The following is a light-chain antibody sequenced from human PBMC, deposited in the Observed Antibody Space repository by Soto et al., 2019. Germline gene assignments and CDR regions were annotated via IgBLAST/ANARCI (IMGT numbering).Light chain of an antibody. CDR1: QGISSY. CDR3: QQYNSYSQWT. J-gene: IGKJ1*01. V-gene: IGKV1-8*01. Sequence: AIRMTQSPSSFSSSTGDRVTITCRASQGISSYLAWYQQKPGKAPKLLIYAASTLQSGVPSRFSGSGSGTEFTLTISSLQPDDFATYYCQQYNSYSQWTCGQGTKVDIK. CDR2: AAS.